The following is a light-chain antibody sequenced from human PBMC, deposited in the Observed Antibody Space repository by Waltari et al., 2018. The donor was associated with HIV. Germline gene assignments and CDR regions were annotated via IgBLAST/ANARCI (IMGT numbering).Light chain of an antibody. CDR3: CSYAGSYTFV. J-gene: IGLJ3*02. CDR1: SSDVGGYNS. V-gene: IGLV2-11*03. Sequence: VSGSPGQSVAISCTGTSSDVGGYNSVSWYQQHPGKALKLMIYDVTKRPSGFPDRFSGSKSGNTASLTISGLQAEDEADYYCCSYAGSYTFVFGGGTKLTVL. CDR2: DVT.